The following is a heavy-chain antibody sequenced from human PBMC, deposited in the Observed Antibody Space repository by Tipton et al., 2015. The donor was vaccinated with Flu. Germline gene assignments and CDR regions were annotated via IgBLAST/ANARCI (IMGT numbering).Heavy chain of an antibody. CDR2: MNPYNGHT. D-gene: IGHD1-14*01. Sequence: QLVQSGAEVKKPGASVKVSCKTSGYTFSGYDINWVRQATGQGLEWMGWMNPYNGHTGYAQKFQGRITMTRDTSVSTAYMELTSLTSEDTAVYYCAGRNLLPYFETLDYWGQGTLVTVSS. CDR3: AGRNLLPYFETLDY. J-gene: IGHJ4*02. CDR1: GYTFSGYD. V-gene: IGHV1-8*01.